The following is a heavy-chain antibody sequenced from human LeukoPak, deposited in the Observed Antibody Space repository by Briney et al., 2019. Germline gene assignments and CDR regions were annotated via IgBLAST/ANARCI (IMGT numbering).Heavy chain of an antibody. D-gene: IGHD3-22*01. CDR3: AKSSYYDSSGYYREYYFDY. V-gene: IGHV3-23*01. CDR1: GFTFSYYS. CDR2: ITGSAGST. Sequence: GGSLRLSCAASGFTFSYYSMSWVRQAPGKGLEWVSGITGSAGSTHYADSVKGRFTISRDNTKNTLYLQMNSLRAEDTAMYYCAKSSYYDSSGYYREYYFDYWGQGTLVTVSS. J-gene: IGHJ4*02.